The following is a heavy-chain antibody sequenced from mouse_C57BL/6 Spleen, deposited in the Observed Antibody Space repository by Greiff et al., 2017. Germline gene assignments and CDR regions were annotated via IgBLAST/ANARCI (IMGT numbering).Heavy chain of an antibody. J-gene: IGHJ2*01. D-gene: IGHD2-5*01. CDR3: ARDSNYAGAY. CDR2: INPNNGGT. V-gene: IGHV1-22*01. Sequence: DVQLQESGPELVKPGASVKMSCKASGYTFTDYNMHWVKQSHGKSLEWIGYINPNNGGTSYNQKFKGKATLTVNKSSSTAYMELRSLTSEDSAVYYCARDSNYAGAYWGQGTTLTVSS. CDR1: GYTFTDYN.